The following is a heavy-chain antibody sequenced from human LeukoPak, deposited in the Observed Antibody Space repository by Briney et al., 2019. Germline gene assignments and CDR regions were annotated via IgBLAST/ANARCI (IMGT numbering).Heavy chain of an antibody. Sequence: PSETLSLTCTVSGGSISSYYWSWIRQPAGKGLEWIGRIYTSGSTNYNPSLKSRVTMSVDTSKNQFSLKLSSVTAADTAVYYCAREIDDYGDYDGWFDPWGQGTLVTVSS. CDR1: GGSISSYY. D-gene: IGHD4-17*01. CDR2: IYTSGST. V-gene: IGHV4-4*07. CDR3: AREIDDYGDYDGWFDP. J-gene: IGHJ5*02.